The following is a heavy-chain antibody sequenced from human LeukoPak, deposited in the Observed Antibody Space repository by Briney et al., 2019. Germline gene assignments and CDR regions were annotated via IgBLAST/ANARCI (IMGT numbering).Heavy chain of an antibody. D-gene: IGHD3-10*01. Sequence: ASVKVSCKASGGTFSSYAISWVRQAPGQGLEWMERIIPILGIANYAQKFQGRVTITADKSTSTAYMELSSLRSEDTAVYYCARGGSGYYYYGMDVWGQGTTVTVSS. CDR3: ARGGSGYYYYGMDV. CDR1: GGTFSSYA. J-gene: IGHJ6*02. CDR2: IIPILGIA. V-gene: IGHV1-69*04.